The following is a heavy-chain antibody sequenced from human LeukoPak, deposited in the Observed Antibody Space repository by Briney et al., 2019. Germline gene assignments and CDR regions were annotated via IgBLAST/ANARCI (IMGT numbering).Heavy chain of an antibody. Sequence: GGSLRLSCAASGVTFSSYWMHWVRQAPGKGLVWVSRIKTDGSSTDYADSVKGRFTISRDNAKNTMYLQMNSLRAEDTAVYYCARGVSGTGPDIWGLGTMVTVSS. CDR3: ARGVSGTGPDI. V-gene: IGHV3-74*01. J-gene: IGHJ3*02. D-gene: IGHD5/OR15-5a*01. CDR2: IKTDGSST. CDR1: GVTFSSYW.